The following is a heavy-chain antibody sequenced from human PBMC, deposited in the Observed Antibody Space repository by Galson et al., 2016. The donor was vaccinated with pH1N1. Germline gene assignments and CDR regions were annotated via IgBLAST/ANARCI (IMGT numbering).Heavy chain of an antibody. D-gene: IGHD6-13*01. J-gene: IGHJ3*01. Sequence: SLRLSCAGSGFTFSNYWMTWVRQAPGKGLEWVANIKQDGSEKFYVASVKGRFTNSRDNAKNSLYLQMNSLGAEDTAVCYCARAIAAADSAWGQGTMVTVSS. CDR3: ARAIAAADSA. V-gene: IGHV3-7*01. CDR1: GFTFSNYW. CDR2: IKQDGSEK.